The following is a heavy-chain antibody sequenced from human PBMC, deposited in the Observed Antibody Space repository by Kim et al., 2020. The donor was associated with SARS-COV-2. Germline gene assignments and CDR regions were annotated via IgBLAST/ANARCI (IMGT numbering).Heavy chain of an antibody. CDR1: GFTFSSYA. V-gene: IGHV3-30*04. J-gene: IGHJ4*02. CDR2: ISYDGSNK. D-gene: IGHD6-25*01. Sequence: GGSLRLSCAASGFTFSSYAMHWVRQAPGKGLEWVAVISYDGSNKYYADSVKGRFTISRDNSKNTLYLQMNSMRAEDTAVYYCARDQVAAPLLDYWGQGTLVPVSS. CDR3: ARDQVAAPLLDY.